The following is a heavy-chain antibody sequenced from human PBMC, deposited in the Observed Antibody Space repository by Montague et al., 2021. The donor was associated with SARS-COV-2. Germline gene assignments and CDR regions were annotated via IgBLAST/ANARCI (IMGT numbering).Heavy chain of an antibody. D-gene: IGHD4-23*01. J-gene: IGHJ3*02. V-gene: IGHV4-59*01. CDR2: IYDGGAV. CDR1: GGSMTGYY. CDR3: VRDHPYGGPRGAYDI. Sequence: SETLSLTCTVAGGSMTGYYWSWPRRSPGKGLEWIAYIYDGGAVNXKPSLGSRVTISTDTSKNQLSLKVNSVTAADTAVYYCVRDHPYGGPRGAYDIWGQGTVVTVSS.